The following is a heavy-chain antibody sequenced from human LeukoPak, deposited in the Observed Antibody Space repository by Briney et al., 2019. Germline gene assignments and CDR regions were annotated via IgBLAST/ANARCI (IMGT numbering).Heavy chain of an antibody. J-gene: IGHJ4*02. CDR2: IWYDGSNK. CDR3: AKDGRDGSSWHYFDS. D-gene: IGHD6-13*01. V-gene: IGHV3-33*06. Sequence: GGSLRLSCAASGFIFSNYGMHWVRQAPGKGLEWVGDIWYDGSNKYYADSVKGRFTISRDNSKDTLFLQMNSLTAGDTAVYYCAKDGRDGSSWHYFDSWGQGTLVTVSS. CDR1: GFIFSNYG.